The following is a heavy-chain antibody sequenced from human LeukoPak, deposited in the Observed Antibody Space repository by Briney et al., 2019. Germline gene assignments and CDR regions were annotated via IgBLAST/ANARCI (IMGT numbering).Heavy chain of an antibody. D-gene: IGHD4-17*01. V-gene: IGHV4-59*01. CDR2: IHYSGST. CDR3: ASSNFGDPFDY. CDR1: GGSIRSYY. Sequence: PSETLSLTCTVSGGSIRSYYWSWIRQPPGKGLEWIGYIHYSGSTNYNPSLKSRVTISVDTSKNQFSLKLSSVTAADTAVYYCASSNFGDPFDYWGQGTLVTVSS. J-gene: IGHJ4*02.